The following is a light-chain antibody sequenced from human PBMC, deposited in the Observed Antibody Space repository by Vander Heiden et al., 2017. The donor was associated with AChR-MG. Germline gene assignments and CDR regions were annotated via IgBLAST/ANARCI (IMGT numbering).Light chain of an antibody. CDR1: QSLLYSNGYNY. J-gene: IGKJ3*01. V-gene: IGKV2-28*01. Sequence: DIVMTQSPLSLPVTPGEPASISCRSSQSLLYSNGYNYLDWYLQKPGQSPQLLIYLGSNRASGVPDRISGSGSGTDFTLKISRVEAEDVGIYYCMQAVQAFTFGHGTKVDVK. CDR2: LGS. CDR3: MQAVQAFT.